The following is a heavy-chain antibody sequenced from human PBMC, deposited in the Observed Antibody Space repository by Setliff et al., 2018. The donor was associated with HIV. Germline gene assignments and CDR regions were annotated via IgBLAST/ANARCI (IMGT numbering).Heavy chain of an antibody. CDR1: GYNFTSHD. D-gene: IGHD2-2*01. V-gene: IGHV1-8*01. Sequence: ASVKVSCKASGYNFTSHDINWVRQAPGQGLEWMGWMNPKSGNSGYARKFQGRVTMTRKTSISTAYMELRSLRSDDTAVYYCARGYCSSTSCYGIYYFDNWGQGTPVTVSS. CDR3: ARGYCSSTSCYGIYYFDN. CDR2: MNPKSGNS. J-gene: IGHJ4*02.